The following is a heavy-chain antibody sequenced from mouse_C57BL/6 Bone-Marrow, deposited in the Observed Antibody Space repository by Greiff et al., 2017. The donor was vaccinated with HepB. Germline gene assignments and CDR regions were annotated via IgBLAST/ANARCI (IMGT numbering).Heavy chain of an antibody. CDR1: GFSLTSYA. J-gene: IGHJ4*01. CDR3: AIIYYYGSSLYYYAMDY. Sequence: VQLQQSGPGLVAPSQSLSITYTVSGFSLTSYAISWVRQPPGKGLEWLGVIWTGGGTNYNSALKSRLSISKDNSKSQVFLKMNSLQTDDTARYYCAIIYYYGSSLYYYAMDYWGQGTSVTVSS. V-gene: IGHV2-9-1*01. D-gene: IGHD1-1*01. CDR2: IWTGGGT.